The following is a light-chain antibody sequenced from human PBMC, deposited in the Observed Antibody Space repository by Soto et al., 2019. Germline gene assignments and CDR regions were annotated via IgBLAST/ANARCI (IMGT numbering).Light chain of an antibody. CDR3: QQYEVYPWT. CDR1: QSITTW. V-gene: IGKV1-5*01. Sequence: DIQMTQSPSTVSAYVGDSVTITCRASQSITTWLAWYQQRPGKAPKLLIYDVSSLQSGVPSRFSGSGSGTEFTLTISSLQPDDFATYYCQQYEVYPWTFGQGTKVEI. CDR2: DVS. J-gene: IGKJ1*01.